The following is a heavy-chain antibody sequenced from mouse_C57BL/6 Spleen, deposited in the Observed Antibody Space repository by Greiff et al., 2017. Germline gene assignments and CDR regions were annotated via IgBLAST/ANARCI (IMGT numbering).Heavy chain of an antibody. Sequence: VQLQQSGPELVKPGASVKISCKASGYAFSSSWMNWVKQRPGKGLEWIGRIYPGDGDTNYNGKFKGKATLTADKSSSTAYMQLSSLTSEDSAVYFCAKAPAYYGRSPFAYWGQGTLVTVSA. CDR3: AKAPAYYGRSPFAY. J-gene: IGHJ3*01. CDR1: GYAFSSSW. CDR2: IYPGDGDT. V-gene: IGHV1-82*01. D-gene: IGHD1-1*01.